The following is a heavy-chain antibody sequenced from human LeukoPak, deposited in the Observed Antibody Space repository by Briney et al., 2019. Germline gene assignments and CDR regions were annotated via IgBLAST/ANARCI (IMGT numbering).Heavy chain of an antibody. CDR3: ARVWGRGPIAAAAIRYYFDY. Sequence: SETLSLTCTVSGGSISSYQWSWIRQPPGKGLEWIGNIYYSGSANYNPSLQSRVIISVDTSKNQFSLKLSSVTAADTAVYYCARVWGRGPIAAAAIRYYFDYWGQGTLVTVSS. CDR2: IYYSGSA. CDR1: GGSISSYQ. D-gene: IGHD6-13*01. V-gene: IGHV4-59*12. J-gene: IGHJ4*02.